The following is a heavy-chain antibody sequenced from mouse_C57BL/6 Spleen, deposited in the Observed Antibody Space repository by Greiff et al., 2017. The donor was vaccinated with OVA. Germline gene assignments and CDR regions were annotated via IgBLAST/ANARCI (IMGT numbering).Heavy chain of an antibody. CDR2: INYDGSST. D-gene: IGHD1-1*01. CDR3: ARDRYYYGSSYWYVDV. J-gene: IGHJ1*03. V-gene: IGHV5-16*01. Sequence: EVMLVESEGGLVQPGSSMKLSCTASGFTFSDYYMAWVRQVPEKGLEWVANINYDGSSTYYLDSLKSRFIISRDNAKNILYLQMSSLKSEDTATYYCARDRYYYGSSYWYVDVWGTGTTVTVSS. CDR1: GFTFSDYY.